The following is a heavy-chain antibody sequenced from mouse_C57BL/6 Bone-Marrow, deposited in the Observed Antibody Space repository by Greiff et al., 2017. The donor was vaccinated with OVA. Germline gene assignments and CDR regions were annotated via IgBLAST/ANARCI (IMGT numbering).Heavy chain of an antibody. D-gene: IGHD1-1*01. Sequence: EVQLQQSVAELVRPGASVKLSCTASGFNIKNTYMHWVKQRPEPGLEWIGRLDPANGNTKYAPKFQGKAPINADTSSNTAYLQRSSLTSEDTAIYYCARPDYGSSPAWFAYWGQGTLVTVSA. CDR1: GFNIKNTY. V-gene: IGHV14-3*01. CDR3: ARPDYGSSPAWFAY. CDR2: LDPANGNT. J-gene: IGHJ3*01.